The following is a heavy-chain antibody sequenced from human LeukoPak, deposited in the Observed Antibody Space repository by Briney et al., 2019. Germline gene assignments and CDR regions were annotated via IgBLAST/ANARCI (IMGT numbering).Heavy chain of an antibody. D-gene: IGHD3-22*01. CDR3: SKGFRPSDSSGYPFYY. CDR1: GFTFSSYG. V-gene: IGHV3-30*18. Sequence: GGSLRLSCAASGFTFSSYGMHWVRQAPGKGGEGVAVISYYGSNKYHPDSVKGRFTIPRDNSKNTLYLQINSLRAEDTAVYSCSKGFRPSDSSGYPFYYWGHRTLVTVSS. CDR2: ISYYGSNK. J-gene: IGHJ4*01.